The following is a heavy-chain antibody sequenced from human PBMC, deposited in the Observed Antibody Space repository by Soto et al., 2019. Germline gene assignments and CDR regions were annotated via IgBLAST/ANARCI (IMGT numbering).Heavy chain of an antibody. CDR1: GYSFTTHW. Sequence: XESLKISCKGSGYSFTTHWVGWVRQSPGKGLEWMGIIYPGDSDARYSPSFKGQVTISVDESITTAFLQWSSLKASDTAMYYCARSQFDYVWGTSGYFDSWGQGTLVTVSS. CDR3: ARSQFDYVWGTSGYFDS. V-gene: IGHV5-51*01. D-gene: IGHD3-16*01. J-gene: IGHJ4*02. CDR2: IYPGDSDA.